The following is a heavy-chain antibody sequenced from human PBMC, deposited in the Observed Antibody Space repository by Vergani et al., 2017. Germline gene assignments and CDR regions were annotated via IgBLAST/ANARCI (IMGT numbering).Heavy chain of an antibody. CDR2: ISPGASTV. J-gene: IGHJ6*02. CDR3: AKNPGISTTRHYYAMDV. D-gene: IGHD1-14*01. V-gene: IGHV3-11*04. Sequence: LEESGGGSVKPGGSLRLSCAASGFKFSDHYMSWIRQAPGKGLEWVSHISPGASTVSYTDSVTGRFTVSRDNDNNSMTLDITTLRVKDTDVYSCAKNPGISTTRHYYAMDVWGQGTTVTVSS. CDR1: GFKFSDHY.